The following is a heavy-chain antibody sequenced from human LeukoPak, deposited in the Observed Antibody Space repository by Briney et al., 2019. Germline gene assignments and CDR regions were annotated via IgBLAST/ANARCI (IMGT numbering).Heavy chain of an antibody. V-gene: IGHV3-23*01. CDR3: AKGNHVLRYFDWLLNPSDY. J-gene: IGHJ4*02. Sequence: GGSLRLSCAASGFTFSSYAMSWVRQAPGKGLEWVSAISGSGGSTYYADSVKGRFTISRDNSKNTLYLQMNSLRAEDTAVYYCAKGNHVLRYFDWLLNPSDYWGQGTLVTASS. D-gene: IGHD3-9*01. CDR2: ISGSGGST. CDR1: GFTFSSYA.